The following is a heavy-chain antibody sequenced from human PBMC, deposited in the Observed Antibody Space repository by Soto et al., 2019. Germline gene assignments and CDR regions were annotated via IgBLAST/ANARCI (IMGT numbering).Heavy chain of an antibody. D-gene: IGHD6-13*01. CDR3: ARVPRIAAAGTSAFDI. V-gene: IGHV3-30-3*01. CDR2: ISYDGSNK. J-gene: IGHJ3*02. CDR1: GFTFSSYA. Sequence: QVQLVESGGGVVQPGRSLRLSCAASGFTFSSYAMHWVRQAPGKGLEWVAVISYDGSNKYYADSVKGRFTISRDNSKNTLYLQMNSLRAEDTAVYYCARVPRIAAAGTSAFDICGQVTMVTVSS.